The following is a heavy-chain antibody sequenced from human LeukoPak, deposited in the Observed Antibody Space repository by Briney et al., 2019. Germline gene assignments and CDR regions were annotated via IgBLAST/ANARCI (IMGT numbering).Heavy chain of an antibody. V-gene: IGHV1-69*04. CDR3: ARVTCSSTSCYPLRLWFGEPRGAFDI. J-gene: IGHJ3*02. Sequence: AASVKVSCKASGGTFSSYAISWVRQAPGQGLEWMGRIIPILGIANYAQKFQGRVTITADKSTSTAYMELSSLRSEDTAVYYCARVTCSSTSCYPLRLWFGEPRGAFDIWGQGTMVTVSS. CDR1: GGTFSSYA. D-gene: IGHD2-2*01. CDR2: IIPILGIA.